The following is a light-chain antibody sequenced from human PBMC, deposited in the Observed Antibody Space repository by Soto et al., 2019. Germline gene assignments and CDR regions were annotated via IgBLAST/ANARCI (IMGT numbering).Light chain of an antibody. V-gene: IGKV3-20*01. CDR3: QQYGNSGVT. J-gene: IGKJ3*01. CDR1: QSVSNNY. CDR2: GVS. Sequence: EIVLTQSPGTLSLSPGERATLSCRASQSVSNNYLAWHQQKPGQAPRLLIYGVSSRATGIPDRFSGSGSGTDFTLTISRLEPEDFAVYYCQQYGNSGVTFGPGTKVDIK.